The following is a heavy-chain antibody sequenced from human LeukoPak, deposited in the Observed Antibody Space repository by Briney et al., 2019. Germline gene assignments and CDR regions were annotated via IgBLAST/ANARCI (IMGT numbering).Heavy chain of an antibody. CDR3: ARVSWPGRGSRFDP. V-gene: IGHV4-59*01. D-gene: IGHD3-10*01. CDR1: GDSISSYY. Sequence: SETLSLTCTVSGDSISSYYWSWIRQPPGKGLEWIGYVYNSGSTNYNPSLKSRVTISIDTAKNQFSLKLSSVTAADTAVYYCARVSWPGRGSRFDPWGQGTLVTVSS. CDR2: VYNSGST. J-gene: IGHJ5*02.